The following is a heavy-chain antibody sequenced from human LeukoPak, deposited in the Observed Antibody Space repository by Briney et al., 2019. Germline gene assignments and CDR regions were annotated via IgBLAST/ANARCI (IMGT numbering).Heavy chain of an antibody. CDR1: GFTFSTYA. D-gene: IGHD3-9*01. Sequence: GGSLRLSCAASGFTFSTYAMHWVRQAPGKGLEYVSSITSNGGTTYYGISVKDKFTISRDNSKNTLYPQMGSLRAEDTAVYYCARDLTGVGDYWGQGTLVTVSS. V-gene: IGHV3-64*01. CDR3: ARDLTGVGDY. J-gene: IGHJ4*02. CDR2: ITSNGGTT.